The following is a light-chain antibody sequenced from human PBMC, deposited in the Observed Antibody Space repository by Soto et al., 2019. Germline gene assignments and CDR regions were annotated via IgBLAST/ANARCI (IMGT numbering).Light chain of an antibody. J-gene: IGKJ1*01. Sequence: DTVMTHSPATLFISPFERVSSSLSASQSVSFTLAWYQQKPGQAPTLLISSASARATGVPPRFSGTGSGTEFTLTISSLQPDDFATYYCQHYNSYSEACGQGTKGDIK. CDR3: QHYNSYSEA. CDR2: SAS. CDR1: QSVSFT. V-gene: IGKV3-15*01.